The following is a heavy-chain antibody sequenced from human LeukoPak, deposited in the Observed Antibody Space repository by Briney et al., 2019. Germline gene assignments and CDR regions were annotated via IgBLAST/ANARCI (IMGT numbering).Heavy chain of an antibody. CDR1: GYTFTSYY. CDR3: ARDLGERAPTPDY. J-gene: IGHJ4*02. D-gene: IGHD3-16*01. Sequence: ASVTVSCKASGYTFTSYYMHWVRQAPGQGLEWMGIINPSGGSTSYAQKFQGRVTMTRDMSTSTVYMELSSLRSEDTAVYYCARDLGERAPTPDYWGQGTLVTVSS. V-gene: IGHV1-46*01. CDR2: INPSGGST.